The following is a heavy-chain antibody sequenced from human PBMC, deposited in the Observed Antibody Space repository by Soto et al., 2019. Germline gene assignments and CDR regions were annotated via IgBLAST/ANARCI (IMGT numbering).Heavy chain of an antibody. CDR3: ARDMRAVPWYGGVSSAFDI. Sequence: EVQLVESGGGLVQPGGSLTLSCAASGFTFSRHWMHWVRQAPGKGLVWVSRIKTDGTSTSYADSVKGRFTISRDNAENTLGLQMNSLTAEDTAVYYCARDMRAVPWYGGVSSAFDIWGQGTVVTVSS. V-gene: IGHV3-74*01. D-gene: IGHD3-10*01. J-gene: IGHJ3*02. CDR1: GFTFSRHW. CDR2: IKTDGTST.